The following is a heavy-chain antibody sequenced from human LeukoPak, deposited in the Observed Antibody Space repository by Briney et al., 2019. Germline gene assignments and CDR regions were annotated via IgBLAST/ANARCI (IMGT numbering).Heavy chain of an antibody. CDR3: ARRGYSYGLGPFDP. J-gene: IGHJ5*02. V-gene: IGHV1-69*05. CDR2: IIPIFGTA. D-gene: IGHD5-18*01. CDR1: GGTFSSYA. Sequence: VASVKVSCKASGGTFSSYAISWVRQAPGQGLEWMGGIIPIFGTANYAQKFQGRVTITTDESTSTAYMELSSLRSEDTAVDYCARRGYSYGLGPFDPWGQGTLVTVSS.